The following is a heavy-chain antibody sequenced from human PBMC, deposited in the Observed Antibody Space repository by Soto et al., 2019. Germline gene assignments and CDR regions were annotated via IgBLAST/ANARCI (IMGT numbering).Heavy chain of an antibody. CDR2: INAGNGST. J-gene: IGHJ4*02. V-gene: IGHV1-3*01. CDR1: GYTFTSYA. Sequence: ASVKVSCKASGYTFTSYAMHWVRQAPGQRLEWMGWINAGNGSTKYSQKFQGRVTITRDTSASTAYMELSSLRSEDTAVYYCASPPLIRGYSYGWFDYWGQGTLVTVSS. D-gene: IGHD5-18*01. CDR3: ASPPLIRGYSYGWFDY.